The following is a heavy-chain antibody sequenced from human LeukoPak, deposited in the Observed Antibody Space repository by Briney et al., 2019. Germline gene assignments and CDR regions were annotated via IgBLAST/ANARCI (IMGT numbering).Heavy chain of an antibody. D-gene: IGHD4-11*01. CDR1: GGSINNYY. CDR3: ARGDYSDYPNYYYYMDV. J-gene: IGHJ6*03. CDR2: ISTSGST. V-gene: IGHV4-4*07. Sequence: PSETLSLTCTVSGGSINNYYWSWIRQPAGKGLECNGRISTSGSTNYNPSLKSRVTMSVDTSKNQFSLKLTSVTAADTAVYYYARGDYSDYPNYYYYMDVWGKGTTVTVSS.